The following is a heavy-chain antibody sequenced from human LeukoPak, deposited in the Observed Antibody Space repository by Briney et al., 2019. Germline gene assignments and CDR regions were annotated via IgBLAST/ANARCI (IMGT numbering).Heavy chain of an antibody. CDR3: ARESDAFDI. CDR1: GFTFSTYW. CDR2: IKQDGSEK. V-gene: IGHV3-7*01. Sequence: GGSLRLSCAASGFTFSTYWMTWVRQAPGKGLEWVANIKQDGSEKYFVDSVKGRFTISRDNAKNSLYLQMNSLRAEDTAVYYCARESDAFDIWGQGTMVTVSS. J-gene: IGHJ3*02.